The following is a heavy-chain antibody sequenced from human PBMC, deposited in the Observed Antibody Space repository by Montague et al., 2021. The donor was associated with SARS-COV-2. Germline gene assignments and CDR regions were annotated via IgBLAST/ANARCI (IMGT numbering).Heavy chain of an antibody. D-gene: IGHD6-13*01. V-gene: IGHV3-13*04. CDR3: ARAVYSSSWPDYYCYYGMDV. CDR1: GFTFSSYD. Sequence: SLRLSCAASGFTFSSYDMHWVRQAPGKGLEWVSAIGTAGDTYYPGSVKGRFTISRENAKNSLYLQMNSLRAGDTAVYYCARAVYSSSWPDYYCYYGMDVWGQGTTVTVSS. J-gene: IGHJ6*02. CDR2: IGTAGDT.